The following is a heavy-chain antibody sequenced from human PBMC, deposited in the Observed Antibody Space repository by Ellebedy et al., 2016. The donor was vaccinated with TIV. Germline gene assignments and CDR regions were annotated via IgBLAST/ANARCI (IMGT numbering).Heavy chain of an antibody. D-gene: IGHD6-19*01. Sequence: GSLRLXXTVSGGSMSNYFWSWIRQSPGKGLEWIGYIYHSGSTSYNPSLKSRVTISVDKSKNQFSLKLSSVTAADTAVYYCARALSSGWYLFDSWGQGTLVTVSS. J-gene: IGHJ4*02. CDR2: IYHSGST. CDR3: ARALSSGWYLFDS. V-gene: IGHV4-59*08. CDR1: GGSMSNYF.